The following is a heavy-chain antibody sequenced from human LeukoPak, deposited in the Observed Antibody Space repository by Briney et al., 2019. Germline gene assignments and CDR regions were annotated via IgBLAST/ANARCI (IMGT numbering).Heavy chain of an antibody. V-gene: IGHV3-23*01. D-gene: IGHD3-22*01. Sequence: GGSLRLSCAASGFTFSSYAMSWVRQAPGKGLEWVSAISGSGGSTYYADSVKGRFTISRDNSKNTLYLQMNSLRAEDTAVYYCAKGYYYDSSGYYYYFDYWGQGTLVTVSS. CDR1: GFTFSSYA. CDR3: AKGYYYDSSGYYYYFDY. J-gene: IGHJ4*02. CDR2: ISGSGGST.